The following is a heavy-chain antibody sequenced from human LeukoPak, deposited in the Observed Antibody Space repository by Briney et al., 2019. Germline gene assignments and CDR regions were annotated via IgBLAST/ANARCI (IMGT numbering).Heavy chain of an antibody. CDR1: GGPISTSGYY. J-gene: IGHJ5*02. D-gene: IGHD1-26*01. V-gene: IGHV4-39*07. CDR2: FSYSGST. Sequence: NSSETLSLTCTVSGGPISTSGYYWGWIRQPPGKGLEWIGSFSYSGSTYYNPSLKSRVTISVDTSKNQFSLKLSSVTAADTAVYYCARDRVGATRNWSFDPWGQGTLVTVSS. CDR3: ARDRVGATRNWSFDP.